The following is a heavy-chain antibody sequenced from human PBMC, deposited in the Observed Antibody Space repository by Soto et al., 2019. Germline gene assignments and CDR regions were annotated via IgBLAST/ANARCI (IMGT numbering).Heavy chain of an antibody. V-gene: IGHV4-31*03. J-gene: IGHJ6*02. Sequence: QVQLQESGPGLVKPSQTLSLTCTVSGGSISSGGYFWSWIRQHPGKGLEWIGFIYYSGSTYYNPSLKTRVTISVATSKNQFSLKLRSVTAADTAVYYCAREGAAPYYYYGMDVWGQGTTVTVSS. CDR1: GGSISSGGYF. D-gene: IGHD6-6*01. CDR2: IYYSGST. CDR3: AREGAAPYYYYGMDV.